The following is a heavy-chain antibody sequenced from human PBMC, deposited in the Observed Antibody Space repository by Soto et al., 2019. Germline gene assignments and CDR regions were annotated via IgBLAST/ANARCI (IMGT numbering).Heavy chain of an antibody. D-gene: IGHD3-3*01. CDR1: GFTFSSYS. Sequence: EVQLVESGGGLVKPGGSLRLSCAASGFTFSSYSMNWVRQAPGKGLEWVSSISSSSSYIYYADSVKGRFTISRDNAKNSLYLKMNSLRAEDTAVYYCAREAGITIFGVVNSWFDPWGQGTLVTVSS. V-gene: IGHV3-21*01. CDR3: AREAGITIFGVVNSWFDP. CDR2: ISSSSSYI. J-gene: IGHJ5*02.